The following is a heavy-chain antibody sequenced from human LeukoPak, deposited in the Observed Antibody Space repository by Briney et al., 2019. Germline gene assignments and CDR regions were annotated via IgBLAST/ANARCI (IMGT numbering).Heavy chain of an antibody. CDR3: ARGGYYDSSGYYPLDY. V-gene: IGHV3-30*19. CDR1: GFTFSSYG. Sequence: PGGSLRLSCAASGFTFSSYGMHWVRQAPGKGLEWVAVIWYDGSNKYYADSVKGRFTISRDNSKNTLYLQMNSLRAEDTAVYYCARGGYYDSSGYYPLDYWGQGILVTVSS. CDR2: IWYDGSNK. J-gene: IGHJ4*02. D-gene: IGHD3-22*01.